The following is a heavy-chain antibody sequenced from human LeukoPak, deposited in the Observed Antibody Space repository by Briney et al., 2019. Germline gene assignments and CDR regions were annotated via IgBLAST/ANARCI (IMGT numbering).Heavy chain of an antibody. D-gene: IGHD6-13*01. V-gene: IGHV1-58*01. J-gene: IGHJ3*02. CDR2: IVVGSGNT. CDR1: GFTFTSSA. CDR3: AYSKYTVAAAGNGAFDI. Sequence: SVKVSCKASGFTFTSSAVQWVRQARGQRLEWIGWIVVGSGNTNYAQKFQERVTITRDMSTSTAYMGLSSLRSEDTAVYYCAYSKYTVAAAGNGAFDIWGQGTMVTVSS.